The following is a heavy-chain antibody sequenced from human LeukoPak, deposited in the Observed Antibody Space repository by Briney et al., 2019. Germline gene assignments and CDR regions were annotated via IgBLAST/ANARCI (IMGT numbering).Heavy chain of an antibody. J-gene: IGHJ4*02. CDR2: MNPNSGNT. D-gene: IGHD3-10*01. CDR3: ARDLLWFGEAYFDY. CDR1: GYTFTSYD. Sequence: SVKVSCKASGYTFTSYDINWVRKATGQGHERMGCMNPNSGNTGYEQNFQGRVTMTRNTSISTSYLELSSLTSEDTAVYYCARDLLWFGEAYFDYWGQGTLATVSS. V-gene: IGHV1-8*01.